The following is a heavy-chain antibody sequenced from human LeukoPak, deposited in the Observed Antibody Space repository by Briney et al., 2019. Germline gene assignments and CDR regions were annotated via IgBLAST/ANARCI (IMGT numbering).Heavy chain of an antibody. Sequence: SETLSLTCTVSGGSISSSSYYWGWIRQPPGKGLEWIGSIYYSGSTYYNPSLKSRVTMSVDTSKNQFSLKLSSVTAADTAVYYCASRGGGALLWFGELSYYFDYWGQGTLVTVSS. V-gene: IGHV4-39*07. D-gene: IGHD3-10*01. J-gene: IGHJ4*02. CDR1: GGSISSSSYY. CDR2: IYYSGST. CDR3: ASRGGGALLWFGELSYYFDY.